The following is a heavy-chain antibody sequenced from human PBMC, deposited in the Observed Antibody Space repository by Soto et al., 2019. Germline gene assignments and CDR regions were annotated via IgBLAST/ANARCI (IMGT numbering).Heavy chain of an antibody. V-gene: IGHV1-18*01. CDR2: ISSYNHKT. CDR3: ARDRSTNDY. J-gene: IGHJ4*02. CDR1: GYTFSNYG. Sequence: ASVKVSCKASGYTFSNYGVSWVRQAPGQGLEWMGWISSYNHKTNYAQKFQDRVTMTKDTSTSTAYMELRSLRSDDTAVYYCARDRSTNDYWGQGTQVTVSS.